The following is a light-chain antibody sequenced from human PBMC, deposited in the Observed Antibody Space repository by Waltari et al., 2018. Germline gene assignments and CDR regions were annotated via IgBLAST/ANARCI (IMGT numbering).Light chain of an antibody. J-gene: IGKJ1*01. CDR1: QGIGNS. CDR3: QQYSSTPWT. Sequence: DIQMTPSPSSLSASVGARVTITCRASQGIGNSLAWYQQKPGKAPNLLLYATSRLQSGVPSRFSGSGSGTDYTLTISSLQPEDCATYYCQQYSSTPWTFGQGAKVEIK. CDR2: ATS. V-gene: IGKV1-NL1*01.